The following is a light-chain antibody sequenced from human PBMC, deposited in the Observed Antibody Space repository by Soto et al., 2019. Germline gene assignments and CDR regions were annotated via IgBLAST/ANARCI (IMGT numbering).Light chain of an antibody. CDR1: STNVGINP. Sequence: QSVLTQPPSTSGTPGQRVTISCSGSSTNVGINPVNWYQQFPGTAPRPLIYTNDHRPSGVPGRFSGSKSGTSASLDISGLKSEDEADYYCAAWDDSLYGLVFGGGTKLTVL. V-gene: IGLV1-44*01. J-gene: IGLJ2*01. CDR3: AAWDDSLYGLV. CDR2: TND.